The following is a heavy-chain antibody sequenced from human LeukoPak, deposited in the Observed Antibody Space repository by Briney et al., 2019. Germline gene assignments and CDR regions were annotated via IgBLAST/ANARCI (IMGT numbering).Heavy chain of an antibody. J-gene: IGHJ5*02. CDR3: ARVKGNWFDP. CDR2: ISAYNGNT. CDR1: GGTFSSYA. Sequence: GASVKVSCKASGGTFSSYAISWVRQAPGQGLEWMGWISAYNGNTNYAQKLQGRVTMTTDTSTSTAYMELRSLRSDDTAVYYCARVKGNWFDPWGQGTLVTVSS. V-gene: IGHV1-18*01.